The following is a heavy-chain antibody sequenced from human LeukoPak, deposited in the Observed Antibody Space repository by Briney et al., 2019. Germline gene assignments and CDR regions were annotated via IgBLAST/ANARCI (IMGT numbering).Heavy chain of an antibody. Sequence: GRSLRLSCAASGFTFSSYWMSWVRQAQGKGLEWVANIKQDESEKYYVDSGKGRFTISRDNAKKSLYLQMKSLRAEDTAVYFCARFGLRYVYGMDVWGPGTTVTVS. CDR2: IKQDESEK. D-gene: IGHD3/OR15-3a*01. CDR3: ARFGLRYVYGMDV. CDR1: GFTFSSYW. V-gene: IGHV3-7*05. J-gene: IGHJ6*02.